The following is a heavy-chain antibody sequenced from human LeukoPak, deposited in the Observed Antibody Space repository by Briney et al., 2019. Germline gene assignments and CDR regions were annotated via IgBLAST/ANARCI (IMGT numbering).Heavy chain of an antibody. CDR3: ARGPAFCDS. V-gene: IGHV1-2*02. CDR2: IYPNSGGA. D-gene: IGHD3-3*02. CDR1: AYTFATYG. J-gene: IGHJ4*02. Sequence: ASVKVSCKASAYTFATYGISWVRQAPGQGPEWMGWIYPNSGGANYAQKFRGRVTMTRDTSISTAYMELTRLRSDDTALYYCARGPAFCDSWLRGNMVTVSS.